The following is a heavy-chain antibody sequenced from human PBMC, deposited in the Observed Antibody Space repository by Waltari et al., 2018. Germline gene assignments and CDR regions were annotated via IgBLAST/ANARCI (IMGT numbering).Heavy chain of an antibody. CDR1: GYTFTSYD. CDR2: RNPNSGNT. CDR3: ARVEYSSAVYGY. J-gene: IGHJ4*02. D-gene: IGHD5-18*01. V-gene: IGHV1-8*02. Sequence: QVQLVQSGAEVKKPGASVKVSCKASGYTFTSYDINWVRPATGQGLEWMGWRNPNSGNTGYAQKFQGRVTMTRNTSISTAYMELSSLRSEDTAVEYCARVEYSSAVYGYWGQGTLVTVSS.